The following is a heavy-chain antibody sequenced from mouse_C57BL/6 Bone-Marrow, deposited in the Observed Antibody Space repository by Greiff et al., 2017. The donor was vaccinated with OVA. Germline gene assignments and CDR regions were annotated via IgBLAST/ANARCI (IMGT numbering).Heavy chain of an antibody. CDR2: IWTGGGT. J-gene: IGHJ4*01. CDR3: ARDYYGSSYVYAMDY. V-gene: IGHV2-9-1*01. CDR1: GFSLTSYA. D-gene: IGHD1-1*01. Sequence: QVQLKESGPGLVAPSQSLSITCTASGFSLTSYAISWVRQPPGKGLEWLGVIWTGGGTNYNSAPKSRLSISKDNSKSQAFLKMNSLQTDDTARYYCARDYYGSSYVYAMDYWGKGTSVTVSS.